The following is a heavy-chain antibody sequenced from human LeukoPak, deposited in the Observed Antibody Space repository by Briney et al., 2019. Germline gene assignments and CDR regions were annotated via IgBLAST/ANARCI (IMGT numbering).Heavy chain of an antibody. CDR3: ARAVGVREHIRPVNWFDP. Sequence: KPSETLSLTCTVSGVSISNHYWSWIRQSPERGLEWIGYLTPIGGTHYKPSLNSRVTISVDTSKNQFSLKLSSVTAADTAVYYCARAVGVREHIRPVNWFDPWGQGTLVTVSS. D-gene: IGHD2-21*01. V-gene: IGHV4-59*11. J-gene: IGHJ5*02. CDR2: LTPIGGT. CDR1: GVSISNHY.